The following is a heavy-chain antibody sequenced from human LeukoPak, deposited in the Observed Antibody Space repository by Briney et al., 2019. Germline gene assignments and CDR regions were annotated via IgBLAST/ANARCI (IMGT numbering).Heavy chain of an antibody. Sequence: PSGTLSLTCAVYGGSFSGYYWIWIRQPPGKGLEWIGEINHSGSTNYNPSLKSRVTISVDTSKNQFSLKLSSVTAADTAVYYCARGSESPYYWGQGTLVTVSS. V-gene: IGHV4-34*01. CDR1: GGSFSGYY. J-gene: IGHJ4*02. CDR2: INHSGST. CDR3: ARGSESPYY.